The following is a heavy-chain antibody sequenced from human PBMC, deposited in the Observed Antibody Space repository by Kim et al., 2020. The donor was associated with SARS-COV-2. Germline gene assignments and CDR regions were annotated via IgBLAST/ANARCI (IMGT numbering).Heavy chain of an antibody. CDR2: ISSDGSNE. CDR1: GFTFSSYA. CDR3: AKGGTASCYSNCDY. Sequence: GGSLRLSCAASGFTFSSYAMHWVRQAPRKGLEWVAVISSDGSNEYYADSVKGRFTISRDKSKNTLYLQMNSLRTEDTALYYCAKGGTASCYSNCDYWGQGTLVTVSS. D-gene: IGHD2-2*01. J-gene: IGHJ4*02. V-gene: IGHV3-30*18.